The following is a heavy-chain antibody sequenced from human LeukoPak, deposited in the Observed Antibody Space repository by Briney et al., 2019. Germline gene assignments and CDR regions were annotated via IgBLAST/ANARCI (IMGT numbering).Heavy chain of an antibody. CDR1: GGSISSSSFY. V-gene: IGHV4-39*01. CDR2: IYYSGST. J-gene: IGHJ4*02. CDR3: ASSTRNPVSFDY. Sequence: SETLSLTCTVSGGSISSSSFYWGWIRQPPGKGLEWIGSIYYSGSTYYNPSLKSRVTISVDTSKNQFSLKLSSVTAADTAVYYCASSTRNPVSFDYWGQGTLVTVSS. D-gene: IGHD2-2*01.